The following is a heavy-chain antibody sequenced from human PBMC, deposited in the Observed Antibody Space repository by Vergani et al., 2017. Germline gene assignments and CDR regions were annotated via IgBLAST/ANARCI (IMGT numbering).Heavy chain of an antibody. CDR3: AREMSNEGFDY. J-gene: IGHJ4*02. CDR2: INTNSRTT. Sequence: VQLVESGGGLVKPGGSLRLSCAASGFFFSSYTMNWVRQAPGKGLEWISSINTNSRTTYYADSVKGRFTISRDNAKNSLFLQMSSLKVEDTGVYYCAREMSNEGFDYWGQGTRVTVS. D-gene: IGHD4-11*01. CDR1: GFFFSSYT. V-gene: IGHV3-21*01.